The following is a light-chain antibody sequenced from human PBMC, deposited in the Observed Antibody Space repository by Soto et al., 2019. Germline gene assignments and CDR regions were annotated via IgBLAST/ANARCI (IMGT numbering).Light chain of an antibody. CDR2: ASS. CDR3: QQYYHWGLS. V-gene: IGKV3D-15*01. J-gene: IGKJ4*01. Sequence: VMTQSPGNLSVSPGERVTLFCRASQNVVNNIAWYQVKPAQPPRLLIYASSTRATGIQATFSGSGSETQLSLTISSLQSEDCAVYYCQQYYHWGLSFGGGTKVEI. CDR1: QNVVNN.